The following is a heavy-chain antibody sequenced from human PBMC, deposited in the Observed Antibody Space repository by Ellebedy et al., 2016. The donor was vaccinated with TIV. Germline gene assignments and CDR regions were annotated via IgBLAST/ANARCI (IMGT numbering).Heavy chain of an antibody. CDR1: GFAFSSYG. D-gene: IGHD6-6*01. CDR3: ARDSIAARPGWFDP. J-gene: IGHJ5*02. CDR2: IWYDGSNK. V-gene: IGHV3-33*01. Sequence: GESLKISCAASGFAFSSYGIHWVRQAPGKGLEWVAVIWYDGSNKYYADSVKGRFTVSRDNSKNTLYLQMNSLRAEDTAVYYCARDSIAARPGWFDPWGQGTLVTVSS.